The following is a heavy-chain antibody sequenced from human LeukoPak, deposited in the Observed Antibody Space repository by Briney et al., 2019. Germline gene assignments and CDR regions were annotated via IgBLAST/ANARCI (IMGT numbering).Heavy chain of an antibody. D-gene: IGHD1-1*01. CDR3: VRGRTTGTVRGMDV. Sequence: SETLSLTCTVSGGSISSYYWSWIRQPPGKGLEWIGYIYYSGSTNYNPSLKSRVTISVDTSKNQFSLKLSSVTAADTAVYYCVRGRTTGTVRGMDVWGQGTTVTVSS. J-gene: IGHJ6*02. V-gene: IGHV4-59*01. CDR1: GGSISSYY. CDR2: IYYSGST.